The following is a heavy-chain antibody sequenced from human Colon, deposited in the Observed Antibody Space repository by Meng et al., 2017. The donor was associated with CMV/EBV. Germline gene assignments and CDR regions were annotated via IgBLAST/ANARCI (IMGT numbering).Heavy chain of an antibody. Sequence: GGSLRLSCAASGSSFSNSWMIWVRRAPGKGLEWVAKTNEDGSDKYYVDSVKGRFTISRDNAKNSLYLQMNSLRAEDTAVYYCARDTIVVVPAAIFDYWGQGTLVTVSS. CDR3: ARDTIVVVPAAIFDY. CDR1: GSSFSNSW. J-gene: IGHJ4*02. D-gene: IGHD2-2*01. V-gene: IGHV3-7*01. CDR2: TNEDGSDK.